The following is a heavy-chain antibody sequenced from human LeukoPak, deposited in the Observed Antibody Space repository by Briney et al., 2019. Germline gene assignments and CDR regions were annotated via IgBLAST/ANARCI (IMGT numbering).Heavy chain of an antibody. CDR2: INHSGST. Sequence: SETLSLTCAVYGGSFSGYYWSWIRQPPGKGLEWIGEINHSGSTNYDPSLKSRVTISVDTSKNQFSLKLSSVTAADTAVYYCARGGYSYGSTDYWGQGTLVTVSS. V-gene: IGHV4-34*01. D-gene: IGHD5-18*01. CDR3: ARGGYSYGSTDY. CDR1: GGSFSGYY. J-gene: IGHJ4*02.